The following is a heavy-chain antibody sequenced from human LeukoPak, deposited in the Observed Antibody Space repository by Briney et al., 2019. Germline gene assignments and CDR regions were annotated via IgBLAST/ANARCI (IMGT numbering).Heavy chain of an antibody. D-gene: IGHD1-26*01. V-gene: IGHV1-3*04. J-gene: IGHJ4*02. CDR3: ARDLRPIVALGAPTGPGHDY. CDR2: INTGSGHT. Sequence: GASVKVSCKTSGYSFSNYGIHWVRQAPGQRLEWMGWINTGSGHTKYSQKFQARLTITRDASATTAYMELTSLRSDDTAVFYCARDLRPIVALGAPTGPGHDYWGQGTLVTVSS. CDR1: GYSFSNYG.